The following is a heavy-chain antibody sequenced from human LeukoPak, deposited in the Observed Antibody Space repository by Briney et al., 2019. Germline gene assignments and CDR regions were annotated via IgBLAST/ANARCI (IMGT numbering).Heavy chain of an antibody. CDR3: ARAPGIAAAGPSDY. V-gene: IGHV4-59*12. CDR1: GGSISSYY. D-gene: IGHD6-13*01. CDR2: IHHSGST. Sequence: SETLSLTCTVSGGSISSYYWSWIRQPPGKGLEWFGSIHHSGSTNYNPSLKSRVAISVDKSKNQFSLKLSSVTAADTAVYYCARAPGIAAAGPSDYWGQGTLATVSS. J-gene: IGHJ4*02.